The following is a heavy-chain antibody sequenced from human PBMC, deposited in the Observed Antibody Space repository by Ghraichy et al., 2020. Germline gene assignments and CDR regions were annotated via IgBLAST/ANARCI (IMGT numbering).Heavy chain of an antibody. Sequence: TLSLTCTVSGGSISSGGYYWSWIRQHPEKGLEWIGYIYYSGSTYYNPSLKSRITISIDTSKNQFSLNLISVTAADTAVYYCARDQGYSGPDYWGQGTLVTVSS. V-gene: IGHV4-31*03. D-gene: IGHD5-12*01. CDR3: ARDQGYSGPDY. CDR2: IYYSGST. CDR1: GGSISSGGYY. J-gene: IGHJ4*02.